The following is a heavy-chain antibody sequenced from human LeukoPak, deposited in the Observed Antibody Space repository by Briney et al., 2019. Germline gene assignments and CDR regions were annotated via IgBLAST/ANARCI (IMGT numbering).Heavy chain of an antibody. Sequence: PGGSLRLSCAASRFTFSSYSMNWVRQAPGKGLEWVSSISSSSSYMYYADSVKGRFTISRDNAKNSLYLQMNSLRAEDTAVYYCASSSGSYPPGYFDYWGQGALVTVSS. J-gene: IGHJ4*02. CDR1: RFTFSSYS. CDR2: ISSSSSYM. V-gene: IGHV3-21*01. CDR3: ASSSGSYPPGYFDY. D-gene: IGHD1-26*01.